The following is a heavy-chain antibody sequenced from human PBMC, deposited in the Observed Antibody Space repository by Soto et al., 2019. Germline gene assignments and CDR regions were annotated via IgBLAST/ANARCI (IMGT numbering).Heavy chain of an antibody. CDR3: AHGSGWLSDY. V-gene: IGHV2-5*02. CDR1: GFSLTSPAVG. Sequence: QITLKESGPTLVKPTQTLTLTCTFSGFSLTSPAVGVNWIRQPPGKALEWLALIYWDDDKQYSPSLKSRLTIPKDPSKNQVVLTMTNMDPVDTATYYCAHGSGWLSDYWGQGTLVTVSS. D-gene: IGHD6-19*01. CDR2: IYWDDDK. J-gene: IGHJ4*02.